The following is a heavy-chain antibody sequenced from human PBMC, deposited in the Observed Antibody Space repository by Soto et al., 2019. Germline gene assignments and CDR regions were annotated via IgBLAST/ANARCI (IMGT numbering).Heavy chain of an antibody. CDR2: ISDSGGST. CDR1: GITFSSYA. J-gene: IGHJ4*02. D-gene: IGHD4-17*01. CDR3: AKADYGDYGFDY. Sequence: EVQLLESGGGLVQSGGSLRLSCAASGITFSSYAMSWVRQAPGKGLEWVSGISDSGGSTYYADSVKGRFTISRDNSKKTLYLQMNSLRAEDTAVYYCAKADYGDYGFDYWGQGTLVTVSS. V-gene: IGHV3-23*01.